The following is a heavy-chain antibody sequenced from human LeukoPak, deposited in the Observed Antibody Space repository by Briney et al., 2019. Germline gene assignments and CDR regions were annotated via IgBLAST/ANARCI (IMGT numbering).Heavy chain of an antibody. D-gene: IGHD4-11*01. CDR2: IYYSGST. V-gene: IGHV4-59*01. CDR1: GGSISSYY. CDR3: AREAEAKYSNYVDY. Sequence: PSETLSLTCTVSGGSISSYYWSWIRQPPGNGLEWIGYIYYSGSTNYNPSLKSRVTLSLDTHKHQFSLKLSSVTAADTAVYYCAREAEAKYSNYVDYWGKGTLVTVSS. J-gene: IGHJ4*02.